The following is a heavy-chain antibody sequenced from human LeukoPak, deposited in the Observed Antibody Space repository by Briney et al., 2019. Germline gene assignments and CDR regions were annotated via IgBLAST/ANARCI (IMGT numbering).Heavy chain of an antibody. Sequence: SETLSLTCSVFGGTIRGYYWSWIRQPPGKGLEWIGYVYENGSPNYNPSLGSRVTVSVDTSKNQFSLKLKSVTAADTAVYYCASAHGSGPYDPFEIWGQGTMVTVSS. CDR2: VYENGSP. V-gene: IGHV4-59*12. CDR3: ASAHGSGPYDPFEI. D-gene: IGHD3-10*01. CDR1: GGTIRGYY. J-gene: IGHJ3*02.